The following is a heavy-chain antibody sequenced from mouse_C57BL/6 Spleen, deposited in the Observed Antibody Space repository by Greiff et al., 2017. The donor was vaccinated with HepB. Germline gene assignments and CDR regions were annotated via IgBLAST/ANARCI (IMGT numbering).Heavy chain of an antibody. J-gene: IGHJ2*01. D-gene: IGHD1-1*01. CDR1: GYTFTDYN. CDR3: ARLFITTAHFDY. CDR2: INPNNGGT. V-gene: IGHV1-22*01. Sequence: VQLQQSGPELVKPGASVKMSCKASGYTFTDYNMHWVKQSHGKSLEWIGYINPNNGGTSYNQKFKGKATLTVNKSSSTAYMELRSLTSEDSAVYYCARLFITTAHFDYWGQGTTLTVSS.